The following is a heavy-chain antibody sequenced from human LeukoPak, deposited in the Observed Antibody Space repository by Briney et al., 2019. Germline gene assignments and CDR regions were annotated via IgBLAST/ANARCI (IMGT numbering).Heavy chain of an antibody. Sequence: SETLSLTCTVSGGSISSSSYYWGWIRQPPGKGLEWIGSIYYSGSTYYNPSLKSRVTISVDTSKNQFSLKLSSVTAADTAVYYCARHEHSLNYYDSSGYPDYWGQGTLVTVSS. V-gene: IGHV4-39*01. CDR1: GGSISSSSYY. D-gene: IGHD3-22*01. CDR3: ARHEHSLNYYDSSGYPDY. J-gene: IGHJ4*02. CDR2: IYYSGST.